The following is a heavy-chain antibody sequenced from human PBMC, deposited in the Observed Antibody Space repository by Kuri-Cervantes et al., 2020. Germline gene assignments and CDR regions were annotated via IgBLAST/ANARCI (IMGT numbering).Heavy chain of an antibody. CDR1: GYSFTSYW. CDR2: IYPGDSDT. CDR3: ARVGATLFDAFDI. J-gene: IGHJ3*02. Sequence: KVSCKASGYSFTSYWIGWVRQMPGKGLEWMGIIYPGDSDTRYSPSFQGQVTISADKSISTAYLQWSSLKASDTAMYYCARVGATLFDAFDIWGQGTMVTVSS. V-gene: IGHV5-51*01. D-gene: IGHD1-26*01.